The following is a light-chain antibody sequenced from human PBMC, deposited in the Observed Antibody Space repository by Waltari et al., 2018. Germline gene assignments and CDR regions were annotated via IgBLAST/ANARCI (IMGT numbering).Light chain of an antibody. CDR2: DVN. CDR1: TSDVGKYNL. CDR3: CSYAGSAISV. Sequence: QSALTQTATVSGSPGQSITISCTGTTSDVGKYNLVSWYQQHPGKAPTLIIYDVNKRPSGVSNRFSGSKSGNTASLTISALQAADEADYYCCSYAGSAISVFGGGTKVTVL. V-gene: IGLV2-23*02. J-gene: IGLJ3*02.